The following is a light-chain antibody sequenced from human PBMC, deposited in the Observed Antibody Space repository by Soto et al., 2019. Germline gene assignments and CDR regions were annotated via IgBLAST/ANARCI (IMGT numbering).Light chain of an antibody. V-gene: IGKV3-20*01. Sequence: EIVLTQSPGTLSLSPGERATLSCRASQSVSNNYLAWYQQKPGQAPRLLIYCASNRATGIPDRFSGSGSWTDFNLTISRLEPEDFAVYYCQPYCSSGTLGQGTKVEIK. CDR1: QSVSNNY. CDR3: QPYCSSGT. CDR2: CAS. J-gene: IGKJ1*01.